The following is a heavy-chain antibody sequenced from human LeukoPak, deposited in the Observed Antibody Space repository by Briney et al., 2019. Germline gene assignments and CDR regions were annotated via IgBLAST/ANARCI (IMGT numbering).Heavy chain of an antibody. D-gene: IGHD1-1*01. CDR2: ISSSSSTI. V-gene: IGHV3-48*02. CDR1: GFTFSSYS. CDR3: ARDSVRSVLSS. J-gene: IGHJ5*02. Sequence: GGSLRLSCAASGFTFSSYSMNWVRQAPGKGLEWVSYISSSSSTIYYADSVKGRFTISRDNAKNSLYLQMNSLGDEDTAVYYCARDSVRSVLSSWGQGPWSPSPQ.